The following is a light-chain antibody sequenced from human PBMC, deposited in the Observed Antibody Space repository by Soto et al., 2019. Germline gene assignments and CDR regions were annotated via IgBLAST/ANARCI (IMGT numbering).Light chain of an antibody. Sequence: QSALTQPASVSGSPGQSITISCAGTSSDVGGYTYVSWYQQHPGKAPKLMIYDVSNRPSGVSNRFSGSKSGNTASLTISGRQAEDEADYYYSSYTSSSTPYVFGGGTQLTVL. CDR1: SSDVGGYTY. CDR2: DVS. J-gene: IGLJ1*01. V-gene: IGLV2-14*01. CDR3: SSYTSSSTPYV.